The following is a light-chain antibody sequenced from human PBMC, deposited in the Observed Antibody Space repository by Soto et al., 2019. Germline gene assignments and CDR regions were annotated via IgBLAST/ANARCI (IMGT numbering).Light chain of an antibody. Sequence: QSALTQPASVSGSPGQSITFSCTGTSSDVGSSNLVSWYQQHPGKAPKLLIYEVSKRPSGVSYGFSGYKSGNTSSLTSCGVEAEDEAACYCYSYASSSVDVFGTGTQVTVL. CDR1: SSDVGSSNL. CDR3: YSYASSSVDV. CDR2: EVS. V-gene: IGLV2-23*02. J-gene: IGLJ1*01.